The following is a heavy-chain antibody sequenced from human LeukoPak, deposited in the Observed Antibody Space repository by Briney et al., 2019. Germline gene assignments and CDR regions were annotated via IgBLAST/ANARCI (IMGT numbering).Heavy chain of an antibody. Sequence: ASVKVSCKASGYTFTSYDINWVRQATGQGLEWMGWMNPNSGNTGYAQKFQGRVTMTRNTSISTAYMELSSLRSEDTAVYYCARGAHGGGCYYGGCAYWFDPWGQGTLVTVSS. D-gene: IGHD2-15*01. J-gene: IGHJ5*02. CDR3: ARGAHGGGCYYGGCAYWFDP. CDR2: MNPNSGNT. CDR1: GYTFTSYD. V-gene: IGHV1-8*01.